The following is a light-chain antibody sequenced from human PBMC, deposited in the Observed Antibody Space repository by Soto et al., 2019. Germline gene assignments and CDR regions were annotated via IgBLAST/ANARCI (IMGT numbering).Light chain of an antibody. CDR3: QQYGSSLT. V-gene: IGKV3-20*01. CDR2: GES. Sequence: EVVLTQTPDTLSLSPGGRASLSCRASQSVATYLAWYQQRSGQAPRLLIYGESSRASGIPDRFSGSGSGTDFTLTISRLEPEDFGVYYCQQYGSSLTFGQGTKVE. CDR1: QSVATY. J-gene: IGKJ1*01.